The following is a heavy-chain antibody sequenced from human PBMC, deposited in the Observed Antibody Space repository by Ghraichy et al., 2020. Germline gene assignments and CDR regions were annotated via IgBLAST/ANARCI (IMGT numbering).Heavy chain of an antibody. CDR1: GFNFSIYS. V-gene: IGHV3-21*01. J-gene: IGHJ4*02. CDR2: ISSISEYI. D-gene: IGHD2-2*01. CDR3: AREDCSSISCFAKVPDY. Sequence: GGSLRLSCAASGFNFSIYSMIWVRQAPGKGLEWVSSISSISEYIYYADSVKGRFTISRDNAKKSLYLQMNGLRAEDTAVYYCAREDCSSISCFAKVPDYWGQGTLVTVSS.